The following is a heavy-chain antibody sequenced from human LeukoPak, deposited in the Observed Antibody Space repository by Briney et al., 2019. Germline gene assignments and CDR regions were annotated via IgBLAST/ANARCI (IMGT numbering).Heavy chain of an antibody. CDR1: GFIFSNYN. D-gene: IGHD2-21*01. J-gene: IGHJ2*01. CDR3: ARGWGSFWYFDL. CDR2: IGTAGDT. V-gene: IGHV3-13*01. Sequence: GGSLRLSCAASGFIFSNYNMFWVRQATGKGLEWVPGIGTAGDTYYADSVKGRFTSSRENAKNSLHLQMDSLRVGDTAVYYCARGWGSFWYFDLWGRGTLVTVSS.